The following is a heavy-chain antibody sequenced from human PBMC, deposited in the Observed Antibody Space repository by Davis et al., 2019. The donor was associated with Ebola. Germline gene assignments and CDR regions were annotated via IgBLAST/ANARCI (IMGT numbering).Heavy chain of an antibody. CDR1: GFTFSTYG. CDR3: AKAQIPGGRGYFFDH. V-gene: IGHV3-30*18. CDR2: VSFDETYK. Sequence: GESLKISCAASGFTFSTYGIHWVRQAPGKGLEWVAIVSFDETYKNYADSVNGRFTISKDNSKNTVSLQMNNLRAEDTAVYYCAKAQIPGGRGYFFDHWGQGTLVTVSS. D-gene: IGHD3-16*01. J-gene: IGHJ5*02.